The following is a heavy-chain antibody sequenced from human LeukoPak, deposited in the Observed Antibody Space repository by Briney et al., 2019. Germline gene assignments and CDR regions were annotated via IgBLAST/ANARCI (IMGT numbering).Heavy chain of an antibody. J-gene: IGHJ4*02. CDR3: ARHAPHSSGWYVVFDY. Sequence: SQTPSPTLTVSAASISSTSYYSGWIRQSPGKGLEWIGNIYYSGSTYYNPSLKRPVTISVDTSKNQFSLKLSLVTAADTAVYYCARHAPHSSGWYVVFDYWGQGTQVTVAS. V-gene: IGHV4-39*01. CDR1: AASISSTSYY. CDR2: IYYSGST. D-gene: IGHD6-19*01.